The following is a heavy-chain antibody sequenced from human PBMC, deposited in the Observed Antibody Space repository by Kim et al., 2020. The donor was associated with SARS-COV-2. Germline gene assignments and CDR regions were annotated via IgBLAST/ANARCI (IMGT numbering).Heavy chain of an antibody. V-gene: IGHV3-11*04. Sequence: YADYEKGRFTISRDNAKNSLYLQMNSLRAEDTAVYYCARYLRGGRLPFDYWGQGTLVTVSS. J-gene: IGHJ4*02. D-gene: IGHD3-16*01. CDR3: ARYLRGGRLPFDY.